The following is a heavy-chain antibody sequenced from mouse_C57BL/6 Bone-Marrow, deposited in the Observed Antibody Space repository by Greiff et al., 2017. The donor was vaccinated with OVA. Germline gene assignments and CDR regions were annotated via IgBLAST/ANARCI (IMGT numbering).Heavy chain of an antibody. Sequence: VQLKQSGPELVKPGPSVKISCKASGYSLTGYYMHWVTQSPGNILDWIGYIYPYNGVPSYNQQIKGKATLNVDKSSSTDYMEIRSLTAEDSVVYYCAREGVDYAYAMDNWGQGTSVTVSS. CDR3: AREGVDYAYAMDN. CDR1: GYSLTGYY. D-gene: IGHD2-4*01. CDR2: IYPYNGVP. V-gene: IGHV1-31*01. J-gene: IGHJ4*01.